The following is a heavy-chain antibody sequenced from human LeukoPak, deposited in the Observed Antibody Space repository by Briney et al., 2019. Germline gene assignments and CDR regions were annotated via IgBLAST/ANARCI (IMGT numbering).Heavy chain of an antibody. CDR1: GYTFTSYD. CDR3: ARDWRMMYCSGGSCYGLDY. CDR2: MNPNSGNT. V-gene: IGHV1-8*01. J-gene: IGHJ4*02. Sequence: ASVKVSCKASGYTFTSYDINWVRQATGQGLEWMGWMNPNSGNTGYAQKFQGRVTMTRNTSISTAYMELSSLRSEDTAVYYCARDWRMMYCSGGSCYGLDYWGQGTLVTVSS. D-gene: IGHD2-15*01.